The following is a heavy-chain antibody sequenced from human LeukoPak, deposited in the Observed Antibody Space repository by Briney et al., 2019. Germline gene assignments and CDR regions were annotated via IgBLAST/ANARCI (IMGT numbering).Heavy chain of an antibody. J-gene: IGHJ5*01. CDR2: IYYSGST. CDR1: GGSISSYY. Sequence: SKTLSLTCTVSGGSISSYYWSWIRQPPGKGLEWIGYIYYSGSTNYNPSLKSRVTISIDTSRKQFSLKLSSVAAADTAVYYCGRAPRGLLPDSWGQGTLVTVSS. V-gene: IGHV4-59*01. CDR3: GRAPRGLLPDS. D-gene: IGHD2-15*01.